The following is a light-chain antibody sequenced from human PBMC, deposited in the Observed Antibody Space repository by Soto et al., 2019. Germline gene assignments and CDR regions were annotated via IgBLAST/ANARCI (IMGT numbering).Light chain of an antibody. J-gene: IGLJ1*01. V-gene: IGLV2-14*01. CDR1: RSDVGGYNY. Sequence: QSALTQPASVSGSPGQSITISCTGTRSDVGGYNYVAWYQHHPGKPPKLLIHEVTYRPSGVSNRFTGSKSANTASLTISGLQAEDEADYYCSSYTATSATYVFGTGTKVTVL. CDR3: SSYTATSATYV. CDR2: EVT.